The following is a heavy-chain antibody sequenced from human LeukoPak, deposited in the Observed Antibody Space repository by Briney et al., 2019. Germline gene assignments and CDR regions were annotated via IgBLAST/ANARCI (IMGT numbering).Heavy chain of an antibody. J-gene: IGHJ4*02. CDR2: IYYSGST. V-gene: IGHV4-59*01. CDR3: ARGDWGTIFLFDY. Sequence: PSETLSLTCTVSGGSISSYYWSWIRQPPGKGLEWIGYIYYSGSTNYNPSLKSRVTISVDTSKNQFSLKLSSVTAADTAVYYCARGDWGTIFLFDYWGQGTLVTVSS. D-gene: IGHD3-9*01. CDR1: GGSISSYY.